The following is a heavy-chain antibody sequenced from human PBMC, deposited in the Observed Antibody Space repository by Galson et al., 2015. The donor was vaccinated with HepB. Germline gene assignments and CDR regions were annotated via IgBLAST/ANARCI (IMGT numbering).Heavy chain of an antibody. V-gene: IGHV3-74*01. CDR3: GSDTGY. Sequence: SLRLSCAGSGVTLNNNWMHWVRQAPGKGLVWFSHINNDGSRKSYADSVKGRFTLSRDNAENTLYLQMNSLRAEDTAVYYCGSDTGYWGQGTLVTVSS. J-gene: IGHJ4*02. CDR1: GVTLNNNW. D-gene: IGHD1-1*01. CDR2: INNDGSRK.